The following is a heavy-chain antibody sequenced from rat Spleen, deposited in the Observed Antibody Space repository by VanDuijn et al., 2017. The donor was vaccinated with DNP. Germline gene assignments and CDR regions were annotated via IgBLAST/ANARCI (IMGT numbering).Heavy chain of an antibody. Sequence: EVLLVESDGGLVQPGRSLKLSCAVSGFTFSDYYMAWVRQAPGKGLEWIGEINKDSSRINYNTSLRDKFIISRDNVQNTLYLQTSTLGSEDTAIYFCTRGPNYGGDSDYFDYWGQGVMVTVSS. D-gene: IGHD1-11*01. CDR1: GFTFSDYY. CDR2: INKDSSRI. J-gene: IGHJ2*01. V-gene: IGHV4-2*01. CDR3: TRGPNYGGDSDYFDY.